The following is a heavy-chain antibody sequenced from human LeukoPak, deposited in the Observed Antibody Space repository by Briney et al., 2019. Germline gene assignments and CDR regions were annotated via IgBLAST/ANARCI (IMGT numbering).Heavy chain of an antibody. CDR3: AREYSSSWLLDY. Sequence: GGSLRLSCAASGFTFSSYAMHWVRQAPGKGLEWVAVISYDGSNKYYADSVKGRFTISRDNSKNTPYLQMNSLRAEDTAMYYCAREYSSSWLLDYWGQGTLVTVSS. CDR2: ISYDGSNK. V-gene: IGHV3-30*04. J-gene: IGHJ4*02. CDR1: GFTFSSYA. D-gene: IGHD6-13*01.